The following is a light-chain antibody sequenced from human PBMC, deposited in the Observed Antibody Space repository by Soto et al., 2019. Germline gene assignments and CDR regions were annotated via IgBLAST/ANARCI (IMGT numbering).Light chain of an antibody. CDR3: QQRSNWPGT. CDR1: QNIRGN. V-gene: IGKV3-11*01. CDR2: DAS. J-gene: IGKJ1*01. Sequence: EIVMTQSPATLSVSPGERATLSCRASQNIRGNLAWYQQKPGHPPTLLVSDASTRARNIPARFSGSGSGTDFTLTISSLEPEDFAVYYCQQRSNWPGTFGQGTKVDIK.